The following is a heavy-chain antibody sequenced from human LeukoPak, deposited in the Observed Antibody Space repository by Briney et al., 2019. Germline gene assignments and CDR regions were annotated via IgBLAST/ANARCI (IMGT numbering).Heavy chain of an antibody. CDR1: DFTFTTYA. D-gene: IGHD2-21*01. CDR2: ISGGGDIT. J-gene: IGHJ4*02. Sequence: GGSLRLSCAASDFTFTTYAMTWVRQAPGKELEWVSSISGGGDITYYTDSVKGRFTISRDNSKNTLYMEMKSLRAEDTAVYYCAKASSLLRGPMVIYYFDFWGQGTLVTVSS. V-gene: IGHV3-23*01. CDR3: AKASSLLRGPMVIYYFDF.